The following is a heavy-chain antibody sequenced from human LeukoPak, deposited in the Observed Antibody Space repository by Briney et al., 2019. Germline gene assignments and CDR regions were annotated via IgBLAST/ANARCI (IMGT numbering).Heavy chain of an antibody. CDR3: ARDRPPGYYTRYYYYGMDV. D-gene: IGHD3-22*01. Sequence: SQTLSLTCTVSGGSISSGGYYWSWIRQHPGKGLEWIGYISYSRSTYYNPSLKSRVTISVDTSKNQFSLKLSSVTAADTAVYYCARDRPPGYYTRYYYYGMDVWGQGTTVTVSS. J-gene: IGHJ6*02. V-gene: IGHV4-31*03. CDR1: GGSISSGGYY. CDR2: ISYSRST.